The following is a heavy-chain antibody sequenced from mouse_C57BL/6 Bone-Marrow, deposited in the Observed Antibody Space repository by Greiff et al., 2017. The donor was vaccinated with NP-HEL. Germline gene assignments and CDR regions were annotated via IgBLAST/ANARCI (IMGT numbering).Heavy chain of an antibody. V-gene: IGHV5-17*01. D-gene: IGHD2-12*01. CDR2: ISSGSSTL. J-gene: IGHJ4*01. CDR3: ALLYLGDY. Sequence: EVKVVESGGGLVKPGGSLKLSCAASGFTFSDYGMHWVRQAPEKGLEWVAYISSGSSTLYYADTVKGRFTISRDNAKNTLFLQMTSLRSEDTAMYYCALLYLGDYWGQGTSVTVSS. CDR1: GFTFSDYG.